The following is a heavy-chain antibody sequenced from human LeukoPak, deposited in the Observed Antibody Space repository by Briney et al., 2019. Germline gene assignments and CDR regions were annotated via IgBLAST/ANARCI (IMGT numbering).Heavy chain of an antibody. CDR3: AKDQGGYYDFWSGYYTGGINYYGMDV. Sequence: GGSLRLSCAASGFTFSSYAMSWVRQAPGKGLEWVSAISGSGGSTYYADSVKGRFTISRDNSKNTLYLQMNSLRAEDTAVYYCAKDQGGYYDFWSGYYTGGINYYGMDVWGQGTTVTVSS. CDR1: GFTFSSYA. V-gene: IGHV3-23*01. CDR2: ISGSGGST. J-gene: IGHJ6*02. D-gene: IGHD3-3*01.